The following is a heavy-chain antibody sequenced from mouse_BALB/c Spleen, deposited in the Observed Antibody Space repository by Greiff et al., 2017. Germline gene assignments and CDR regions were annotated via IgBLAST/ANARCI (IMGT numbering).Heavy chain of an antibody. J-gene: IGHJ4*01. V-gene: IGHV5-6*01. CDR3: ARHGSYDAMDY. CDR2: ISSGGSYT. D-gene: IGHD4-1*01. CDR1: GFTFSSYG. Sequence: EVKVVESGGDLVKPGGSLKLSCAASGFTFSSYGMSWVRQTPDKRLEWVATISSGGSYTYYPDSVKGRFTISRDNAKNTLYLQMSSLKSEDTAMYYCARHGSYDAMDYWGQGTSVTVSS.